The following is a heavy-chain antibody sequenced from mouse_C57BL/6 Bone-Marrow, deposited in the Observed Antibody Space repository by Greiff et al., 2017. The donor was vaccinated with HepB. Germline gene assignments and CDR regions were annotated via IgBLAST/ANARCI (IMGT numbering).Heavy chain of an antibody. D-gene: IGHD1-1*01. CDR3: VRHLLRDHYYAMDY. CDR1: GFSFNTYA. Sequence: EVQLVESGGGLVQPKGSLKLSCAASGFSFNTYAMNWVRQAPGKGLEWVARIRSKSNNYATYYADSVKDRFTISRDDSESMLYLQMNNLKTEDTAMYYCVRHLLRDHYYAMDYWGQGTSVTVSS. CDR2: IRSKSNNYAT. J-gene: IGHJ4*01. V-gene: IGHV10-1*01.